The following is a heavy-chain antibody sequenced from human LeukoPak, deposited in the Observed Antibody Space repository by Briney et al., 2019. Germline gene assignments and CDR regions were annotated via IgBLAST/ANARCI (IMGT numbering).Heavy chain of an antibody. V-gene: IGHV3-7*02. Sequence: GGSLRLSCAASGFTFSNYWMSWVRQAPGKGLEWVADIKQDGSEKYYVDSVKGRFTISRDNAKNSLYLQMNSLRAEDTAVYYCARGHYGDYLFDSWGQGTLVTVSS. D-gene: IGHD4-17*01. CDR3: ARGHYGDYLFDS. CDR1: GFTFSNYW. CDR2: IKQDGSEK. J-gene: IGHJ4*02.